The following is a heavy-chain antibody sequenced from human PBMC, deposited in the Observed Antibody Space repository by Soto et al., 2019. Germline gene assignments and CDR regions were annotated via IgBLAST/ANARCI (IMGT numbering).Heavy chain of an antibody. V-gene: IGHV4-4*02. CDR1: GGTVASSHW. CDR2: VYHTGDT. D-gene: IGHD2-21*02. J-gene: IGHJ5*02. CDR3: AREIVTAGGKNYFDP. Sequence: QVQLQESGPRLVKPSESLSLTCGVSGGTVASSHWWSWVRQSPGRGLEWIGNVYHTGDTNFNPSLQSRVTFSVDKSNTQFSLRLTSVTAADTAVYFCAREIVTAGGKNYFDPWGPGTLVTVSS.